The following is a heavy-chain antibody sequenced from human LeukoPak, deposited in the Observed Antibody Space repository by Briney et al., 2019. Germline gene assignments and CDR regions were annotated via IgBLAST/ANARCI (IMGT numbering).Heavy chain of an antibody. CDR3: ARDSAHFDGFDI. CDR2: LWANGRNN. V-gene: IGHV3-33*01. CDR1: GFSFSCCG. J-gene: IGHJ3*02. D-gene: IGHD6-19*01. Sequence: GGSLRLSCAASGFSFSCCGMHWVRQAPGKGLDWVSVLWANGRNNYYADSAEVRFTISRDSSKNTLYLQMTSLRADDTAIYYCARDSAHFDGFDIWGRGTVVTVSS.